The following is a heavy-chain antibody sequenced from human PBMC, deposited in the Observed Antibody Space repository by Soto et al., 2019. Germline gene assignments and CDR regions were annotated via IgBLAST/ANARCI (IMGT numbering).Heavy chain of an antibody. V-gene: IGHV4-39*01. CDR1: GDTISSSDYY. D-gene: IGHD4-17*01. J-gene: IGHJ3*01. Sequence: QLQLQESGPGLVKPSETLSLTCTASGDTISSSDYYWGWIRQTPGRGLEWIGNIFYSGTTYYNPSLKSRVTLSVDPSRNQFSLILSSVTAADAAVYYCASRTDYGDYSDAFDVWGHGSMVTVSS. CDR2: IFYSGTT. CDR3: ASRTDYGDYSDAFDV.